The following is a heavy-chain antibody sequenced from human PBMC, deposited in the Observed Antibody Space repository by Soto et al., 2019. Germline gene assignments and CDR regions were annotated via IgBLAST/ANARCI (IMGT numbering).Heavy chain of an antibody. CDR1: GGSISNYY. CDR2: IYSSGNT. D-gene: IGHD1-1*01. J-gene: IGHJ3*02. CDR3: ARVERGTVTTVVDAFDI. Sequence: PSETLSLTCAVSGGSISNYYWTWIRQSPGKELEWIGYIYSSGNTNYNPSLTSRVTISLDTSRSHFSLRMTSVTAADTALYYCARVERGTVTTVVDAFDIWGPGTMVTVS. V-gene: IGHV4-59*12.